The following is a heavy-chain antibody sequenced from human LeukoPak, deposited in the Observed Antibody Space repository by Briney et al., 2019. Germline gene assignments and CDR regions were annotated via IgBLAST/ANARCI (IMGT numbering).Heavy chain of an antibody. CDR3: AKGYDFWSGGIDY. CDR2: ISSSSSYI. D-gene: IGHD3-3*01. J-gene: IGHJ4*02. Sequence: GGSLRLSCAASGFTFSSYSMNWVRQAPGKGLEWVSSISSSSSYIYYADSVKGRFTISRDNAKNSLYLQMNSLRAEDTAVYYCAKGYDFWSGGIDYWGQGTLVTASS. V-gene: IGHV3-21*01. CDR1: GFTFSSYS.